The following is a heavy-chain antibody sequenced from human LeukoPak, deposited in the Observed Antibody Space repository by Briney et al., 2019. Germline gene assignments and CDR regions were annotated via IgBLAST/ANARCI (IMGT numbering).Heavy chain of an antibody. D-gene: IGHD3-10*01. CDR1: GYTSTNYG. Sequence: GASVKVSCKASGYTSTNYGINWVRQAPGQGVEWRGWISAYNGNANYAQKLQGRVTMTTDTSTSTAYLQLSSLIPDDTAIYYCVRDAGSYCTSASCFDYCGQGTLVTVSS. CDR3: VRDAGSYCTSASCFDY. J-gene: IGHJ4*02. V-gene: IGHV1-18*01. CDR2: ISAYNGNA.